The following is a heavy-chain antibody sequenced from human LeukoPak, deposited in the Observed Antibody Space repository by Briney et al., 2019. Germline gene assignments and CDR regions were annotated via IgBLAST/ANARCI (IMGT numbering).Heavy chain of an antibody. D-gene: IGHD7-27*01. V-gene: IGHV5-51*01. Sequence: AGESLKISCKASGYSFTSYLIAWVRQMPGKGLEWMGIIHPGDSSARYSPSFQGQVTVSVDQSITTAYLQWTSLKASDTAMYYCARTQLGIDYWGQGTLVTVSS. J-gene: IGHJ4*02. CDR3: ARTQLGIDY. CDR2: IHPGDSSA. CDR1: GYSFTSYL.